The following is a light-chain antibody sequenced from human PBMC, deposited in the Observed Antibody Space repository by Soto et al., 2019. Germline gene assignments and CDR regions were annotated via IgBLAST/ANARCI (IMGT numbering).Light chain of an antibody. Sequence: EIVLTQSPGTLSLSPGERATLSCRASQSVSSNYLVWYQQKPGQAPRLLIYGASSRATGIPDRLSGSGSGTDFTLTISRLEPEDFAVYYCHQYGGSPVYTFGQGTKLEIK. CDR2: GAS. J-gene: IGKJ2*01. CDR3: HQYGGSPVYT. V-gene: IGKV3-20*01. CDR1: QSVSSNY.